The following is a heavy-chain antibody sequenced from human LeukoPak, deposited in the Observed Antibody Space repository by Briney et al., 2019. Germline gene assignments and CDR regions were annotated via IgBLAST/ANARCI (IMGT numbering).Heavy chain of an antibody. J-gene: IGHJ4*02. CDR3: AREFENRFTY. CDR2: TYYTSQWYN. Sequence: SQTLSLTCVISGDIVSGNTVAWNWIRQSPSRGLEWLGRTYYTSQWYNDYAVSVKSRITISPDTTKNQFSLQLNSVTPEDTAVYYCAREFENRFTYWGQGTLVTVSS. D-gene: IGHD3-16*01. V-gene: IGHV6-1*01. CDR1: GDIVSGNTVA.